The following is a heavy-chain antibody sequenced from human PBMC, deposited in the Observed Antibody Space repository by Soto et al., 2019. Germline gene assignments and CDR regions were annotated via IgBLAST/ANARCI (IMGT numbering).Heavy chain of an antibody. CDR1: GFTFSSYS. CDR2: ISSSSSYI. D-gene: IGHD1-26*01. Sequence: GGSLRLSCAASGFTFSSYSMNWVRQAPGKGLEWVSSISSSSSYIYYADSVKGRFTISRDNAKNSLYLQMNSLRAEDTAVYYCAGDEGEGIVGATDYWGQGTLVTVSS. J-gene: IGHJ4*02. V-gene: IGHV3-21*01. CDR3: AGDEGEGIVGATDY.